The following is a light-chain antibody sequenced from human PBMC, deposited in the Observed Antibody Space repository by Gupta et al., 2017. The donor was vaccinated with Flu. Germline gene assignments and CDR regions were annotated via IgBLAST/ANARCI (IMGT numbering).Light chain of an antibody. CDR1: SSDVGGYNY. J-gene: IGLJ3*02. CDR3: SSYTSSSTWV. Sequence: TSSDVGGYNYVPWYQQHPGKAPKLMIYDVSNRPSGVSNRFSGSKSGNTASLTISGLQAEDEADYYCSSYTSSSTWVFGGGTKLTVL. V-gene: IGLV2-14*04. CDR2: DVS.